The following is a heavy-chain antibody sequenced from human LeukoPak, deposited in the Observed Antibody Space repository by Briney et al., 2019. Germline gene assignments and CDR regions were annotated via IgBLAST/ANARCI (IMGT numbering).Heavy chain of an antibody. J-gene: IGHJ4*02. CDR2: ISYDGNNK. CDR3: ANLPL. Sequence: GGSLRLSCATSGFTFSNYGMHWVRQAPGKGLEWVAVISYDGNNKYYADSVKGRFTISRDNSKNTLYLQMNSLRPEDAAVYYCANLPLWGQGTLVTVSS. V-gene: IGHV3-30*18. CDR1: GFTFSNYG.